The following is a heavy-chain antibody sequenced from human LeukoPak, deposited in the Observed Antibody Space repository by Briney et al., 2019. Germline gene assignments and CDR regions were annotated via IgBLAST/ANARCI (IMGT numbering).Heavy chain of an antibody. D-gene: IGHD5-12*01. CDR2: IYYSGST. CDR3: ARGPALVRGYSGYDYKGYFDY. Sequence: SETLSLTCAVSGGSISRFYWSWIRQSAGKGLEWIGYIYYSGSTNYNPSLKSRVTISVDTSKNQFSLKLSSVTAADTAVYYCARGPALVRGYSGYDYKGYFDYWGQGTLVTVSS. CDR1: GGSISRFY. V-gene: IGHV4-59*01. J-gene: IGHJ4*02.